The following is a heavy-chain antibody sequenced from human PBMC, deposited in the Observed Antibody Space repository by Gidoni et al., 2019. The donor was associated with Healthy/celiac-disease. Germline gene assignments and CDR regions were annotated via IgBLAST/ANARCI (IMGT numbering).Heavy chain of an antibody. CDR3: AKDLAVAVSNNY. Sequence: EVQLLESGGGLVQPGGSLRLSCAASGFTFSSYAMSWVRQAPGKGLEWVSAISGRGGSTYYADSVKGRFTISRDNSKNTLYLQMNSLRAEDTAVYYCAKDLAVAVSNNYWGQGTLVTVSS. CDR2: ISGRGGST. J-gene: IGHJ4*02. CDR1: GFTFSSYA. V-gene: IGHV3-23*01. D-gene: IGHD6-19*01.